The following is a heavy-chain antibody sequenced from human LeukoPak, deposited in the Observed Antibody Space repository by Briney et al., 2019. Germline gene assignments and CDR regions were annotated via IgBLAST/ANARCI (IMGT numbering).Heavy chain of an antibody. D-gene: IGHD3-10*02. J-gene: IGHJ3*02. Sequence: GESLKISCQGSGYSFTTYWIAWVRQMPGKGLEWMGLIYPGDSDTRYSPSFQGQVTISADKSISTAYLQWSSLKASDTAMYYCARTKGNTRLGDDDAFDIWGQGTMVTVSS. CDR1: GYSFTTYW. CDR3: ARTKGNTRLGDDDAFDI. CDR2: IYPGDSDT. V-gene: IGHV5-51*01.